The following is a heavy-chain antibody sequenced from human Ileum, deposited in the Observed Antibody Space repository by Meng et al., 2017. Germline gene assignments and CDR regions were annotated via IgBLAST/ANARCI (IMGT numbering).Heavy chain of an antibody. CDR1: GFSLSTSGMC. D-gene: IGHD6-13*01. CDR3: ARPFCRYSSYSHGMDV. CDR2: IDWDDDK. V-gene: IGHV2-70*01. J-gene: IGHJ6*02. Sequence: SGPTLVKPTQTLSLTCTFSGFSLSTSGMCVIWIRQPPGKALEWLALIDWDDDKYYSTSLRTRLTISKDTSKNQVVLTMTNMDPVDTATYYCARPFCRYSSYSHGMDVWGQGTTVTVSS.